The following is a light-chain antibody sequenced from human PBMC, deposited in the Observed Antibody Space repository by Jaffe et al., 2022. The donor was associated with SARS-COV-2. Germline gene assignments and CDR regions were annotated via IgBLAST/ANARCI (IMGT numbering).Light chain of an antibody. CDR3: QQYKSYPLT. Sequence: DIQMTQSPSTLSASVGDRVSITCRASQTINSWLAWYQQKPGKAPKLLVYKASSLESGVPSRFSGSQSGTEFTLTISSLQPDDFATYYCQQYKSYPLTFGPGTKVDIK. CDR2: KAS. J-gene: IGKJ3*01. V-gene: IGKV1-5*03. CDR1: QTINSW.